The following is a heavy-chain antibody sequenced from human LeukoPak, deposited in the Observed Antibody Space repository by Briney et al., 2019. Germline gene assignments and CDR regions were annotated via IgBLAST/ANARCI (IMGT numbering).Heavy chain of an antibody. CDR1: GGSISSYY. D-gene: IGHD2-15*01. CDR2: IYYSGST. J-gene: IGHJ3*02. Sequence: PSETLSLTCTVSGGSISSYYWSWIRQPPGKGLEWIGYIYYSGSTNYNPSLKSRVTISVDTSKNQFSLKLSSVTAADTAVYYCARDLVVYDAFDIWGQGTMVTVSS. V-gene: IGHV4-59*12. CDR3: ARDLVVYDAFDI.